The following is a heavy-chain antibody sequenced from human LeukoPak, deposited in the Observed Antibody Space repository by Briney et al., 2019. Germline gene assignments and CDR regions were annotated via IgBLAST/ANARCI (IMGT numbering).Heavy chain of an antibody. J-gene: IGHJ4*02. V-gene: IGHV4-4*07. CDR2: IYTSGST. Sequence: PSETLSLTCTVSGGSISSYYWTWSRQSAGKGLEWIGHIYTSGSTNYNPSLTSRLTMSVDTSKNQFSLKRSSVTAAATAVYYCARLRRYWGQGTLVTASS. CDR3: ARLRRY. CDR1: GGSISSYY.